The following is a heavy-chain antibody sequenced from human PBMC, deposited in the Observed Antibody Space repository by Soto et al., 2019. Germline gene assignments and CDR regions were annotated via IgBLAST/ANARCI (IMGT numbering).Heavy chain of an antibody. J-gene: IGHJ5*02. CDR2: INPSSGGA. Sequence: ASVKVSCKASGYTFSDYYVHWVREAPGQGLEWMGWINPSSGGAIYTQRFQGRVTMTRDTSISTVYMELSRLTSDDTAVYYCAREMGVIGAPGYTWFDPWGQGALVTVSS. V-gene: IGHV1-2*02. CDR3: AREMGVIGAPGYTWFDP. CDR1: GYTFSDYY. D-gene: IGHD1-26*01.